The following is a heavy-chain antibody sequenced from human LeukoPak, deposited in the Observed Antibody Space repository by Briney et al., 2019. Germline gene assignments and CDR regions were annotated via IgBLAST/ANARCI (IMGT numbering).Heavy chain of an antibody. Sequence: SETLSLTCTVSGGSISSSSFYWAWIRQPPGKGLEWIASIYYSGTTHHNPSLKSRVTISVDTSKNQFSLKLSSVTAADTAVYYCARKQTNYYDSSGYFDYWGQGTLVTVSS. CDR1: GGSISSSSFY. V-gene: IGHV4-39*07. D-gene: IGHD3-22*01. CDR2: IYYSGTT. CDR3: ARKQTNYYDSSGYFDY. J-gene: IGHJ4*02.